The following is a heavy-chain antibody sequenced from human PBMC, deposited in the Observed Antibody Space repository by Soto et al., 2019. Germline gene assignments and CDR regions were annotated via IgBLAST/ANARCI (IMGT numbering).Heavy chain of an antibody. CDR1: GYTFTNYG. CDR2: ISPYNGNT. J-gene: IGHJ4*02. CDR3: ARARDYGDFYFDY. Sequence: ASVKVSCKASGYTFTNYGINWVRQAPGLGLEWVGWISPYNGNTQNVEKLQGRVTMTTDTSTSTAYMELRSLRSDDTAVYYCARARDYGDFYFDYSGQGTLPTVSS. D-gene: IGHD4-17*01. V-gene: IGHV1-18*01.